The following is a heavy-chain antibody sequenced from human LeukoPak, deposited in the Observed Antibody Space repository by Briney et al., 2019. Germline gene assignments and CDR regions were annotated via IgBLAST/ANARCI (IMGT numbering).Heavy chain of an antibody. CDR3: ASDYYYDSSGYSTWGSY. D-gene: IGHD3-22*01. V-gene: IGHV1-2*02. J-gene: IGHJ4*02. CDR2: INPNSGGT. CDR1: GYTFTGYY. Sequence: ASVKVSCKASGYTFTGYYMHWVRQAPGQGLEWMGWINPNSGGTNYAQKFQGRVTMTRDTSISTAYMELSRLRSDDTAVYYCASDYYYDSSGYSTWGSYWGQGTLVTVSS.